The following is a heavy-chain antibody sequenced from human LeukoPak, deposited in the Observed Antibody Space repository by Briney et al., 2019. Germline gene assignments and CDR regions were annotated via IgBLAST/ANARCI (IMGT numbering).Heavy chain of an antibody. D-gene: IGHD3-9*01. Sequence: GASVKVSCKASGYTFTGNFLHWVRQAPGQGREWMGWISLSSGETLYAQKFQGRVTMTRDTSIGTAYMDLTTLTSDDTAVYCCAREMSIFLGHLDSWGQGTLVTVSS. V-gene: IGHV1-2*02. CDR1: GYTFTGNF. J-gene: IGHJ4*02. CDR2: ISLSSGET. CDR3: AREMSIFLGHLDS.